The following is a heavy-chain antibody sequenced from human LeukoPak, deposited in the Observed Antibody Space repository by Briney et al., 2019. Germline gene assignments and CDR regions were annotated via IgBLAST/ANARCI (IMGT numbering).Heavy chain of an antibody. CDR1: GFTFSSYA. CDR3: AILSRSPSGYSFDY. V-gene: IGHV3-21*04. J-gene: IGHJ4*02. D-gene: IGHD3-22*01. Sequence: PGGSLRLSCAASGFTFSSYAMHWVRQAPGKGLEWVSSISSSSSYIYYADSVKGRFTISRDNAKNSLYLQMNSLRAEDTAVYYCAILSRSPSGYSFDYWGQGTLVTVSS. CDR2: ISSSSSYI.